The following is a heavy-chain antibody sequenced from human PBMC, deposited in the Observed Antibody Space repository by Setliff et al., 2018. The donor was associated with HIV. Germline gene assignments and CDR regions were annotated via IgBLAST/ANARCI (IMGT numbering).Heavy chain of an antibody. Sequence: RASVKVSCKASGYVFTDYDIFWVRQAPGRGLEWIGWISGNNANTNYAQKLQGRVTMTTDTSTSTAYMELRSLRSDDTAVYYCARGLGSTRFDPWGQGTLVTVS. D-gene: IGHD2-2*01. V-gene: IGHV1-18*01. CDR3: ARGLGSTRFDP. J-gene: IGHJ5*02. CDR1: GYVFTDYD. CDR2: ISGNNANT.